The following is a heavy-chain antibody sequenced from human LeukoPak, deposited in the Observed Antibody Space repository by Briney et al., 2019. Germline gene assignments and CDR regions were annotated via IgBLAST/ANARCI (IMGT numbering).Heavy chain of an antibody. V-gene: IGHV3-30-3*01. CDR3: ASVPSLYCSSTSCNFDY. Sequence: PGGSLRLSCEASGFTFDSYAIHWVRQAPGKGLDWVAVISEGGNNKYHADSVKGRFTISRDNSKNTVYLQMNSLRTEDTAVYYCASVPSLYCSSTSCNFDYWGQGTLVTVSS. J-gene: IGHJ4*02. CDR1: GFTFDSYA. D-gene: IGHD2-2*01. CDR2: ISEGGNNK.